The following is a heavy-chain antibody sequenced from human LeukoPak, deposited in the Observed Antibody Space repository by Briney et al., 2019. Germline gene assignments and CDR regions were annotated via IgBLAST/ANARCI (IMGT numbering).Heavy chain of an antibody. J-gene: IGHJ4*02. CDR3: ARRYSGYEYFEY. CDR2: IYPGDSDA. Sequence: GESLKISCKGSGYSFASYWIGWVRQMPGKGLEWMGIIYPGDSDARYSPSFQGQVTISADKSINTAYLHWSSLKASDTAMYYCARRYSGYEYFEYWGQGTLVTVSS. V-gene: IGHV5-51*01. D-gene: IGHD5-12*01. CDR1: GYSFASYW.